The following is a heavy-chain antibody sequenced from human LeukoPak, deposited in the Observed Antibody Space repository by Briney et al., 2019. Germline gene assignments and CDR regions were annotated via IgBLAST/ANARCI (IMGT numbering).Heavy chain of an antibody. CDR1: GYTFTDYY. J-gene: IGHJ4*02. D-gene: IGHD6-13*01. CDR3: ARGRGSSWYYFDS. CDR2: ISPDTGGT. Sequence: ASVKVSCKGSGYTFTDYYMHWVRQAPGHGLEWMGWISPDTGGTNYAQNFQGRVTMTRDTSITTAYMDLRSLRSDDTAVYYCARGRGSSWYYFDSWGQGTLVTVSS. V-gene: IGHV1-2*02.